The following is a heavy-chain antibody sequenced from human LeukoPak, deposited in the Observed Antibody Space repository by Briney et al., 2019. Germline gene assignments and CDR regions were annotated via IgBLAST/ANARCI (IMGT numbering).Heavy chain of an antibody. V-gene: IGHV3-7*01. J-gene: IGHJ4*02. CDR2: IKQDGSEK. D-gene: IGHD6-19*01. Sequence: TGGSLRLSCAASGFTFSSYWMSWVRQAPGKGLEWVANIKQDGSEKYYVDSVKGRFTISRDNAKNSLYLQMNSLRAEDTAVYYCARGTYITGWYPDYFDSWGQGTLVTVSS. CDR1: GFTFSSYW. CDR3: ARGTYITGWYPDYFDS.